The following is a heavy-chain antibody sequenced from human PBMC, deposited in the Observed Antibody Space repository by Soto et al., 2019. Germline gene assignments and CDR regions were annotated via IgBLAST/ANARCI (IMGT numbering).Heavy chain of an antibody. CDR3: ARVTSMVRGVIDNWFDP. V-gene: IGHV1-69*01. CDR1: GGTFSSYA. D-gene: IGHD3-10*01. CDR2: IITMYGPA. J-gene: IGHJ5*02. Sequence: QVPLVQSGAEVKKPGSSVTVSCKASGGTFSSYAIHWVRQAPGQGLEWMGGIITMYGPAKYAQRFQGRVTINAEESTTTVYMELTSLTSPDTAVSYCARVTSMVRGVIDNWFDPWGHGTLVTVSS.